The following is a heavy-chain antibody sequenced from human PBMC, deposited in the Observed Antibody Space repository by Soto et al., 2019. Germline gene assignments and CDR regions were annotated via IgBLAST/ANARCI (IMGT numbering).Heavy chain of an antibody. CDR1: GFTFSSYG. Sequence: GVSLRLSCAASGFTFSSYGMHWVRQAPGKGLEWVAVISYDGSNKYYADSVKGRFTISRDNSKNTLYLQMNSLRAEDTAVYYCAKGPLVYARGYSGYGYSYYGMDVWGQGTTVTV. CDR2: ISYDGSNK. D-gene: IGHD5-12*01. V-gene: IGHV3-30*18. CDR3: AKGPLVYARGYSGYGYSYYGMDV. J-gene: IGHJ6*02.